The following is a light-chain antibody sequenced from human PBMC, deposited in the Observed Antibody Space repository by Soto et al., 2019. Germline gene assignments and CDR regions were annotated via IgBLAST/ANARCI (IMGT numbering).Light chain of an antibody. CDR1: QTVRDN. J-gene: IGKJ4*01. Sequence: VMTQSPATLSVSPGDRATLSCRASQTVRDNLAWYQQKPGQPPRLLIYGATTRATGIPARFSGSGSGTEFTLTISSLQSEDFGVYYCQQYNSWPLTFGGGTKVEIK. CDR3: QQYNSWPLT. V-gene: IGKV3D-15*01. CDR2: GAT.